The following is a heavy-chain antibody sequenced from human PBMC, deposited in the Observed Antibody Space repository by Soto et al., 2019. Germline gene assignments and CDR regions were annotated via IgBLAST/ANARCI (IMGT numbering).Heavy chain of an antibody. Sequence: PGGSLRLSCAAPGFTFSSYAMSWVRQAPGKGLEWVSAISGSGGSTYYADSVKGRFTISRDNSKNTLYLQMNSLRAEDTAVYYCATPYYDSSGYYSKFDYWGQGTLVTVSS. V-gene: IGHV3-23*01. D-gene: IGHD3-22*01. CDR2: ISGSGGST. J-gene: IGHJ4*02. CDR3: ATPYYDSSGYYSKFDY. CDR1: GFTFSSYA.